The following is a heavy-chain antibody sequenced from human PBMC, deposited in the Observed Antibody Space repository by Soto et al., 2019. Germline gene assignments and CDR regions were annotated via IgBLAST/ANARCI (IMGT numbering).Heavy chain of an antibody. V-gene: IGHV1-18*01. Sequence: QVQLVQSRGEVKKPGASVKVSCKTSGYSFTTYGFSWVRQAPGQGIEWMGWISGYNGNTNYAQKFQGRVTMTTDTSTSTAYMELRSLRSDDTAVYYCAREGPAPYYYYGMDVWGQGSTVTVSS. CDR2: ISGYNGNT. CDR3: AREGPAPYYYYGMDV. CDR1: GYSFTTYG. J-gene: IGHJ6*02.